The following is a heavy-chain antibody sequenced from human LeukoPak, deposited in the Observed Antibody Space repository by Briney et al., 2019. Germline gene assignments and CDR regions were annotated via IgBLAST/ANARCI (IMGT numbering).Heavy chain of an antibody. CDR1: GGSFSGYY. Sequence: SETLSLTCAVYGGSFSGYYWSWIRQPPGKGLEWIGEINHSGSTNYNPSLKSRVTISVDTSKSQFSLKLSSVTAADTAVYYCARYGFAWVHSSSWPNAFDIWGQGTMVTVSS. CDR2: INHSGST. J-gene: IGHJ3*02. V-gene: IGHV4-34*01. CDR3: ARYGFAWVHSSSWPNAFDI. D-gene: IGHD3-9*01.